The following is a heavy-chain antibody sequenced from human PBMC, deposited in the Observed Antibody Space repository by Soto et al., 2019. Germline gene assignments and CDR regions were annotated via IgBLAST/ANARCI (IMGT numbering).Heavy chain of an antibody. D-gene: IGHD2-15*01. J-gene: IGHJ6*02. CDR1: GGTFSRYT. CDR2: IIPILDIP. Sequence: QVQLVQSGAEVKKPGSSVKVSCKASGGTFSRYTISWVRQAPGQGLEWMGRIIPILDIPNYAQNFQGRVTNTEGKSRSTAYMELSSLRSDDTAVYYCASHFTGVLVLGASPPGGDNYGWDVWGQGTTVTVSS. V-gene: IGHV1-69*02. CDR3: ASHFTGVLVLGASPPGGDNYGWDV.